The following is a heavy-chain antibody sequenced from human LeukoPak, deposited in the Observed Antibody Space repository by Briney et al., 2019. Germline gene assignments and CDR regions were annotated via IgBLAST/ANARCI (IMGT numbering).Heavy chain of an antibody. V-gene: IGHV4-4*07. Sequence: SETLSLTCTVSGGSFSNYNWSWIRQPAGKGLEWIGHIHTSRSTTYYPSRRGQFTMSVDTPKTQFSLKLSSGTAADTAVFYGARMVGATLCDTWGQGTMVTVSP. CDR2: IHTSRST. CDR3: ARMVGATLCDT. CDR1: GGSFSNYN. J-gene: IGHJ3*02. D-gene: IGHD1-26*01.